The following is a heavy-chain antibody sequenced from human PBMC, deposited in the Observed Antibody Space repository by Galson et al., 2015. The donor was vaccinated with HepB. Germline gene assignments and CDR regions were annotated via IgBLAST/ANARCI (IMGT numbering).Heavy chain of an antibody. Sequence: CAISGDSVSSNSAAWNWIRQSPSRGLEWLGRTYYRTKWYNDYAVSVKSRITINPDTSKNQFSLQLNSVTPEDTAVDYCAKQGRADYDILAGYYKKVYSHGMDVWGQGTTVTVSS. J-gene: IGHJ6*02. CDR1: GDSVSSNSAA. D-gene: IGHD3-9*01. CDR2: TYYRTKWYN. V-gene: IGHV6-1*01. CDR3: AKQGRADYDILAGYYKKVYSHGMDV.